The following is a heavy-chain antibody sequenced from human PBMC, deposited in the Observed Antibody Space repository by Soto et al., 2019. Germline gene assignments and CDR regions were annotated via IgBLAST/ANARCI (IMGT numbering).Heavy chain of an antibody. D-gene: IGHD1-26*01. CDR1: GFTFSSYW. CDR2: IDNAGSSV. Sequence: EVQLVESGGGLVQPGGSLRLSCAASGFTFSSYWMHWVRQAPGMGLVWVSRIDNAGSSVRYADSVKGRFTISRDNAKNTLYLQMNSLRAEDTAVYYCTRVGGSVSGMDVWGQGTTVTVSS. CDR3: TRVGGSVSGMDV. J-gene: IGHJ6*02. V-gene: IGHV3-74*01.